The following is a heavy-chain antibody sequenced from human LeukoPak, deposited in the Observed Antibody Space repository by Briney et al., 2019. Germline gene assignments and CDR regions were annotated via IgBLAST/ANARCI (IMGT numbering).Heavy chain of an antibody. J-gene: IGHJ4*02. D-gene: IGHD6-19*01. CDR3: ARVRSGWNYYFDY. V-gene: IGHV4-61*05. CDR1: GGSISGSSSY. CDR2: IYYSGST. Sequence: SETLSLTCTVSGGSISGSSSYWGWIRQPPGKGLEWIGYIYYSGSTNYNPSLKSRVTISVDTSKNQFSLKLSSVTAADTAVYYCARVRSGWNYYFDYWGQGTLVTVSS.